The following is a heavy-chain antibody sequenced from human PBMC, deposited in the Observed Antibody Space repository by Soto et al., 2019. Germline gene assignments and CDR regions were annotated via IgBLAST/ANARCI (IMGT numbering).Heavy chain of an antibody. D-gene: IGHD3-16*02. CDR3: ARQSIPIGEVIARDGFDI. V-gene: IGHV4-39*01. J-gene: IGHJ3*02. Sequence: QVQLQESGPGLVKPSETLSLTCSVSGGSISSTKYYWGWIRQPPGKGLGWIGSMFYSGSTDYNPSLKSRVTLSADTSKSQFSLKLSSVTAADTAVYYCARQSIPIGEVIARDGFDIWGQGTMVTVSS. CDR2: MFYSGST. CDR1: GGSISSTKYY.